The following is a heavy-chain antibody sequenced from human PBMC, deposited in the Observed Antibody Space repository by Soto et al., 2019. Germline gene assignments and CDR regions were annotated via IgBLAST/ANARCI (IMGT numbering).Heavy chain of an antibody. CDR2: IDPSDSYT. CDR1: GYSFTSYW. J-gene: IGHJ3*02. CDR3: ARQRYCSSTSCYSAFDI. V-gene: IGHV5-10-1*01. D-gene: IGHD2-2*02. Sequence: PGESLKVSCKGSGYSFTSYWISWVRQMPGKGLEWMGRIDPSDSYTNYSPSFQGHVTISADKSISTAYLQWSSLKASDTAMYYCARQRYCSSTSCYSAFDIWGQGTMVTVSS.